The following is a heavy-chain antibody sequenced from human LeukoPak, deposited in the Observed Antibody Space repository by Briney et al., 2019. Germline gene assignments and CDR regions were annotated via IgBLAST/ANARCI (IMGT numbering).Heavy chain of an antibody. CDR2: IYHSGST. D-gene: IGHD3-10*01. J-gene: IGHJ5*02. V-gene: IGHV4-30-2*01. CDR3: ARDWNYYGSGSYYKENWFDP. Sequence: PSETLSLTCTVSGGSISSGGYYWSWIRQPPGKGLEWIGYIYHSGSTYYNPSLKSRVTISVDTSKNQFSLKLSSVTAADTAVYYCARDWNYYGSGSYYKENWFDPWGQGTLVTVSS. CDR1: GGSISSGGYY.